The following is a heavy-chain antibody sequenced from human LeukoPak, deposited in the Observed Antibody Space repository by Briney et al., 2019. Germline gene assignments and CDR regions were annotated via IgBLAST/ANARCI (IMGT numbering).Heavy chain of an antibody. CDR1: GFTFSSYA. J-gene: IGHJ6*02. CDR3: ARDFSGSYYGTTDYGMDV. V-gene: IGHV3-30-3*01. Sequence: GRSLRLSCAASGFTFSSYAMHWVRQAPGKGLEWVAVISYDGSNKYYADSVKGRFTTSRDSSKNTLYLQMNSLRAEDTAVYYCARDFSGSYYGTTDYGMDVWGQGTTVTVSS. CDR2: ISYDGSNK. D-gene: IGHD1-26*01.